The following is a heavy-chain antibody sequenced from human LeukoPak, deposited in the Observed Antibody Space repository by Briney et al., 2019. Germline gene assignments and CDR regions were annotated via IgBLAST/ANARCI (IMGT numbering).Heavy chain of an antibody. CDR3: ARDRWYYYGSGPYYYYGMDV. Sequence: PGGSLRLSCAASGFTFSSYSMNWVRQAPGKGLEWVSSISCSSSYIYYADSVKGRFTISRDNAKNSLYLQMNSLRAEDTAVYYCARDRWYYYGSGPYYYYGMDVWGKGTTVTVSS. CDR1: GFTFSSYS. D-gene: IGHD3-10*01. CDR2: ISCSSSYI. V-gene: IGHV3-21*01. J-gene: IGHJ6*04.